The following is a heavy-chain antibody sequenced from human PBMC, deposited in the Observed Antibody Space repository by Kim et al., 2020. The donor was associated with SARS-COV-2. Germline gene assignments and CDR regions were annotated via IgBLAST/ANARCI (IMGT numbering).Heavy chain of an antibody. CDR3: ARGRSTAPQRGNWFDP. J-gene: IGHJ5*02. Sequence: SETLSLTCAVYGGSFSGYYWSWIRQPPGKGLEWIGEINHSGSTNYNPSLKSRVTISVDTSKNQFSLKLSSVTAADTAVYYCARGRSTAPQRGNWFDPWGQGTLVTVSS. D-gene: IGHD3-10*01. CDR1: GGSFSGYY. V-gene: IGHV4-34*01. CDR2: INHSGST.